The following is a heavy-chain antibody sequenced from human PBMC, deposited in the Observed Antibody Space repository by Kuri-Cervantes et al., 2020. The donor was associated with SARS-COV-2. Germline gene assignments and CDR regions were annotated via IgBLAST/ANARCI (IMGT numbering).Heavy chain of an antibody. CDR2: IYYSGST. V-gene: IGHV4-59*08. CDR1: GFTFSSYA. CDR3: ARHFSLTGSTFDI. Sequence: GSLRLSCAASGFTFSSYAMSWVRQAPGKGLEWIGYIYYSGSTNYNPSLKSRVTISVDTSKNQFSLKLSSVTAADTAVYYCARHFSLTGSTFDIWGQGTMVTVSS. J-gene: IGHJ3*02. D-gene: IGHD3-9*01.